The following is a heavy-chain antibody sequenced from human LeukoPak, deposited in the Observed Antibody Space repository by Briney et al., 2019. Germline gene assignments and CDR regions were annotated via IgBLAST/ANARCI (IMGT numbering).Heavy chain of an antibody. J-gene: IGHJ1*01. D-gene: IGHD4-17*01. V-gene: IGHV3-23*01. CDR3: AKEIYGDSTGGRFQH. Sequence: GGSLRLSCAASGFTFSSYAMSWVRQAPGKGLEWVSVISGSGGSTYYADSVKGRFTISRDNSKNTLYLQMNSLRAEDTAVYYCAKEIYGDSTGGRFQHWGQGTLVTVSS. CDR1: GFTFSSYA. CDR2: ISGSGGST.